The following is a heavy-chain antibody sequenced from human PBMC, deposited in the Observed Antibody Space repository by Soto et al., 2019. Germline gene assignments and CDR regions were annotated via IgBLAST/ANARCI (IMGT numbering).Heavy chain of an antibody. CDR3: ARNPPFDSSAPFDY. Sequence: QVQLVQSGAEVKKPGSSVKVSCKASGGTFSSYAISWVRQAPGQGLEWMGGIIPIFGTANYAQKFQGRVTITADESTSTAYMELSSLRSEDTGVYYCARNPPFDSSAPFDYWGQGTLVTVSS. J-gene: IGHJ4*02. D-gene: IGHD3-22*01. CDR2: IIPIFGTA. CDR1: GGTFSSYA. V-gene: IGHV1-69*01.